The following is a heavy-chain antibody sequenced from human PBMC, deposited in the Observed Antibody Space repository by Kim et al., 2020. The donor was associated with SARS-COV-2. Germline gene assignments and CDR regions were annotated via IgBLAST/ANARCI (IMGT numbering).Heavy chain of an antibody. D-gene: IGHD1-26*01. Sequence: GGSLRLSCAASGFTFSSYAMHWVRQAPGKGLEWVAVISYDGSNKYYADSVKGRFTISRDNSKNTLYLQMNSLRAEDTAVYYCARVKGGSYLTAFDYWGQGTLVTVSS. V-gene: IGHV3-30*04. CDR1: GFTFSSYA. CDR3: ARVKGGSYLTAFDY. J-gene: IGHJ4*01. CDR2: ISYDGSNK.